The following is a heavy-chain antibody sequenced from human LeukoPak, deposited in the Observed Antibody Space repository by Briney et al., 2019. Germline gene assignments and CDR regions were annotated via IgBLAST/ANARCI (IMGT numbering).Heavy chain of an antibody. V-gene: IGHV3-48*01. CDR3: ARGFGIR. CDR2: ISSSSSTI. CDR1: GFTFSSYA. J-gene: IGHJ4*02. Sequence: PGGSLRLSCAASGFTFSSYAMSWVRQAPGKGLEWVSYISSSSSTIYYADSVKGRFTISRDNAKNSLYLQMNSLRAEDTAVYYCARGFGIRGGQGTLVTVSS. D-gene: IGHD3-10*01.